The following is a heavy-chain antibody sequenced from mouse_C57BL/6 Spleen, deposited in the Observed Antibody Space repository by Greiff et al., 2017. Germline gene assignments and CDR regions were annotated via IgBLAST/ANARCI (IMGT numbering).Heavy chain of an antibody. CDR2: IHPSDSDT. Sequence: QVQLQQPGAVLVKPGASVKVSCKASGYTFTSYWMHWVKQRPGQGLEWIGRIHPSDSDTNYNQKFKGKATLTVDKSSSTAYMPLSLLTCVYSAVYYGSIVGSYDVGGIDYWGQGTSVTVSS. CDR1: GYTFTSYW. J-gene: IGHJ4*01. D-gene: IGHD2-12*01. CDR3: SIVGSYDVGGIDY. V-gene: IGHV1-74*01.